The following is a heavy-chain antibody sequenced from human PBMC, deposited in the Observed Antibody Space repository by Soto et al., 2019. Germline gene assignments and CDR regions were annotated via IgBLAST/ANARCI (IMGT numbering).Heavy chain of an antibody. J-gene: IGHJ3*02. Sequence: SEPLSLPNTVSWGTRVDGGYYRSLIQQPPGKGLEWSGDIYYSGSTNYNPSLKSRVTISVDTAKNQFALKLSSVTAADTAVDDGARVWGGAFDIWGQGTMVTVSS. CDR2: IYYSGST. CDR1: WGTRVDGGYY. D-gene: IGHD3-10*01. V-gene: IGHV4-61*08. CDR3: ARVWGGAFDI.